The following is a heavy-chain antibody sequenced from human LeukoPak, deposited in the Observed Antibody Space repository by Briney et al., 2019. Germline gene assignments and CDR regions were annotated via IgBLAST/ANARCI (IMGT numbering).Heavy chain of an antibody. Sequence: GGSLRLSCAASGFTFSSYAMSWVRQAPGKGLVWVSRISSDGSSTSYADSVKGRFTVSRDNAKNTLYLQMNSLRAEDTAVYYCLRMGSSAYTLIWGQGTLVTVSS. J-gene: IGHJ4*02. D-gene: IGHD3-22*01. V-gene: IGHV3-74*01. CDR1: GFTFSSYA. CDR2: ISSDGSST. CDR3: LRMGSSAYTLI.